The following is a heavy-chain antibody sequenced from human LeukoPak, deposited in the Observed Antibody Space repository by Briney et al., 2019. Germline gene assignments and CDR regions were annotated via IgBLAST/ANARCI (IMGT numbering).Heavy chain of an antibody. D-gene: IGHD5/OR15-5a*01. CDR3: ASRSTYLDY. J-gene: IGHJ4*02. V-gene: IGHV3-23*01. Sequence: GGSLRLSCAASGFIFISYAMSWVRQAPGKGLEWVSGISGSGGSTDYADSVKGRFTISRDNAKNSLYLQMNSLRDEDTAMYYCASRSTYLDYWGQGTLVTVSS. CDR2: ISGSGGST. CDR1: GFIFISYA.